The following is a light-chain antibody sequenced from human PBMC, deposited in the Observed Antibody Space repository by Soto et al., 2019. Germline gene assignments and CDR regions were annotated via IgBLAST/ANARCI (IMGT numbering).Light chain of an antibody. J-gene: IGKJ4*01. V-gene: IGKV3-20*01. CDR1: QSVSSSY. Sequence: EIVLTQSPGTLSLSPGERATLSCRASQSVSSSYLAWYQQKPGQAPRLLIYGASSRANGIPDRFSGSGSGTDFTLTISRLEPEDFAVYYCQQYGSSFGGGTKVDIK. CDR2: GAS. CDR3: QQYGSS.